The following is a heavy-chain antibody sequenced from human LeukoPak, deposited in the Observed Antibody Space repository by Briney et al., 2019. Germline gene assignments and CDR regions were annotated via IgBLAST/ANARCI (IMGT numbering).Heavy chain of an antibody. Sequence: ASVKVSCKASGGTFSSYAISWVRQAPGQGLEWMGGIIPIFGTANYAQKFQGRVTITADESTSTAYMELSSLRSEDTAVYYCARSAGHTMVRGAMVYYYGMDVWGQGTTVTVSS. CDR3: ARSAGHTMVRGAMVYYYGMDV. V-gene: IGHV1-69*13. J-gene: IGHJ6*02. CDR2: IIPIFGTA. CDR1: GGTFSSYA. D-gene: IGHD3-10*01.